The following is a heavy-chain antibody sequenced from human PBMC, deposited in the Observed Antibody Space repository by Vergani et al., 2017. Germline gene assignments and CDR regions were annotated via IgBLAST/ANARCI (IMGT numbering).Heavy chain of an antibody. D-gene: IGHD5-24*01. CDR3: VRTDGYIWDY. Sequence: VQLVESGGGVVQPGRSLRLSCAASGFTFSSYAMHWVRQAPGKGLEWVSSISSTSKTIYYADSVKGRFTISRDNAMNSLYLQMSSLRPDDTAVYYCVRTDGYIWDYWGQGTLVTISS. CDR2: ISSTSKTI. V-gene: IGHV3-48*01. CDR1: GFTFSSYA. J-gene: IGHJ4*02.